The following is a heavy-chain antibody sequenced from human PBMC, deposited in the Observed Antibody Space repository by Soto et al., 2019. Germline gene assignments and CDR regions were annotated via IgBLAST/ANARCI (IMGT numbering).Heavy chain of an antibody. D-gene: IGHD3-22*01. CDR1: GFTFIGSS. J-gene: IGHJ4*02. CDR3: AADTEGSGLFHFDS. V-gene: IGHV1-58*01. CDR2: IVVGSGRT. Sequence: QMQLAQSGPEVKKPGTSVKVSCKASGFTFIGSSVQWVRQARGQRLEWIGWIVVGSGRTNYAQKFQERVTITRDMSTSTAYMELRTLRSEDTAVYYCAADTEGSGLFHFDSWGQGTLVTVAS.